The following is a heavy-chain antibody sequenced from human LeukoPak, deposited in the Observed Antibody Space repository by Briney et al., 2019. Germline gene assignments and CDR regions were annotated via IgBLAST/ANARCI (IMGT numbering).Heavy chain of an antibody. J-gene: IGHJ4*02. Sequence: ASVKVSCKASGYTFTTYAINWVRQAPGQGLEWMGWINTNTGNPTYAQGFTGRFVFSLDTSVSTAYLQISSLKAEDSAVYYCARAVSCGNGLCYSVYWGQGTLVTVSS. CDR2: INTNTGNP. D-gene: IGHD2-8*01. CDR3: ARAVSCGNGLCYSVY. CDR1: GYTFTTYA. V-gene: IGHV7-4-1*02.